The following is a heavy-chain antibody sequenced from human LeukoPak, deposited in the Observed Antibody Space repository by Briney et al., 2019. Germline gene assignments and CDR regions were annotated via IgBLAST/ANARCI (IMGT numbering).Heavy chain of an antibody. CDR2: IIPIFGTA. Sequence: GASVKVSCKASGGTFSSYAISWVRQAPGQGLEWMGGIIPIFGTANYAQKFQGRVTITADESTSTAYMELSSLRSEDTAVYYCARGGAYYYDSSGYYYEHYWGQGTLVTVSS. D-gene: IGHD3-22*01. CDR3: ARGGAYYYDSSGYYYEHY. J-gene: IGHJ4*02. CDR1: GGTFSSYA. V-gene: IGHV1-69*13.